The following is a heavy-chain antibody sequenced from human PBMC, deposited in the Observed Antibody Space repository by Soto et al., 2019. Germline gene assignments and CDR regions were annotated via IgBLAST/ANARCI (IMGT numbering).Heavy chain of an antibody. CDR2: IYSGGST. CDR3: ARELYDSSGYVYYFDY. D-gene: IGHD3-22*01. CDR1: GFTVSSNY. J-gene: IGHJ4*02. Sequence: GGSLRLSCAASGFTVSSNYMSWVRQAPGKGLEWVSVIYSGGSTYYADSVKGRFTISRDNSKNTLYLQMNSLRAEDTAVYYCARELYDSSGYVYYFDYWGQGT. V-gene: IGHV3-53*01.